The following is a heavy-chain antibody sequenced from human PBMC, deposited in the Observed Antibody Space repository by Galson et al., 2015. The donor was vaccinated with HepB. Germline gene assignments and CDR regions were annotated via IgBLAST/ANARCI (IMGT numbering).Heavy chain of an antibody. Sequence: SVKVSCKASGYTFNKYGISWVRQAPGQGLEWMAWISGYNGYTAYAQKLQGRATTTTDTSTNTVYMELTSLRSDDTAVYYCARSKGYCSGGTCLYYYMDVWGKGNMVTVSS. CDR3: ARSKGYCSGGTCLYYYMDV. V-gene: IGHV1-18*01. CDR2: ISGYNGYT. D-gene: IGHD2-15*01. J-gene: IGHJ6*03. CDR1: GYTFNKYG.